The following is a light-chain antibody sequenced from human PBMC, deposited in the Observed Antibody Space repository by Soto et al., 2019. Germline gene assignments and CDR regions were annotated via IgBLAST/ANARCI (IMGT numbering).Light chain of an antibody. Sequence: IQLTQSPSSLSASVGDRVTITCRASQGISSYLAWYQQKPGKVPKLLISPASTLESGVPSRLSGSGFGTDFTLTISSLQPEDFATYYCQQLYRYPLTFGGGTKVDIK. J-gene: IGKJ4*01. V-gene: IGKV1-9*01. CDR2: PAS. CDR3: QQLYRYPLT. CDR1: QGISSY.